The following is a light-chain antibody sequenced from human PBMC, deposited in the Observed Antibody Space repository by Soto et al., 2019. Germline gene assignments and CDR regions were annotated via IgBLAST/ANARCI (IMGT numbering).Light chain of an antibody. Sequence: DIRMTQSPSSVSASVGDRVTITCRASQGIRNGLAWYQQKSGKAPKLLIYAASSLQTGVPSRFSGSGSGTDFTLTIRSLQPEDFATYYCQQTNSFPATFGQGTRMEIK. V-gene: IGKV1D-12*01. J-gene: IGKJ5*01. CDR3: QQTNSFPAT. CDR1: QGIRNG. CDR2: AAS.